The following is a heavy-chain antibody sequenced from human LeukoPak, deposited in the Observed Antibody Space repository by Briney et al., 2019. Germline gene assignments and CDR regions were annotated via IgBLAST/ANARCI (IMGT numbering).Heavy chain of an antibody. CDR3: ARVGGWPNYYYYYMDV. CDR2: IYYSGST. Sequence: SETLSLTCTVSGGSISSYYWSWIRQPPGKGLEWIGYIYYSGSTNYDPSLKSRVTISVDTSKNQFSLKLSSVTAADTAVYYCARVGGWPNYYYYYMDVWGKGTTVTVSS. V-gene: IGHV4-59*01. J-gene: IGHJ6*03. D-gene: IGHD6-19*01. CDR1: GGSISSYY.